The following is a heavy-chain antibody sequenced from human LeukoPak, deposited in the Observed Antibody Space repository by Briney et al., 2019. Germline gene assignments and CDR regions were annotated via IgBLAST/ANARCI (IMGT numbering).Heavy chain of an antibody. CDR2: TYYRSKWYS. CDR3: ARSTRDYDSSGYYPPQD. CDR1: GDSVSSNSAA. D-gene: IGHD3-22*01. V-gene: IGHV6-1*01. J-gene: IGHJ4*02. Sequence: SQTLSLTCAISGDSVSSNSAAWNWIRQSPSRGLEWLGRTYYRSKWYSDYAVSVKSRITINPDTSKNQFSLQLNSVTPEDTAVYYCARSTRDYDSSGYYPPQDWGQGTLVTVSS.